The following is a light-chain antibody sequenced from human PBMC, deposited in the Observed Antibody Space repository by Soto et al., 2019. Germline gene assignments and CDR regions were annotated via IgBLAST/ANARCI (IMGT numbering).Light chain of an antibody. CDR2: GAS. CDR1: QSVSSNN. CDR3: QQYGRSPYT. Sequence: EIVLTQSPGTLSLSPGERATLSCRASQSVSSNNLAWYQQKPGQAPRLLIFGASSRATGIPDRFSGSGSGTDFTLTISRLGPEDFAVYSCQQYGRSPYTFGQGTKLEIK. J-gene: IGKJ2*01. V-gene: IGKV3-20*01.